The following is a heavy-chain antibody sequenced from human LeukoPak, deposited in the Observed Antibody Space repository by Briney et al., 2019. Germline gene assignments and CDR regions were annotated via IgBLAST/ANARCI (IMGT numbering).Heavy chain of an antibody. CDR3: ARPGVRGHGYNWEFDY. J-gene: IGHJ4*02. CDR2: IYPGDSDT. Sequence: GESLKISCKGSRYSFTNYWIGWVRQMPGKGLEWMGIIYPGDSDTRYSPSFQGQVTISADKSLSTAYLQWSSLKASDTAIYYCARPGVRGHGYNWEFDYWGQGTLVTVSS. D-gene: IGHD5-24*01. CDR1: RYSFTNYW. V-gene: IGHV5-51*01.